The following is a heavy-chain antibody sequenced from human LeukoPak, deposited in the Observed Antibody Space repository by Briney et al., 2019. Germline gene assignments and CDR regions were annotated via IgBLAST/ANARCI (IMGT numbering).Heavy chain of an antibody. CDR2: INPNSGGT. V-gene: IGHV1-2*02. D-gene: IGHD3-10*01. CDR1: GYTFTDYY. CDR3: ARDGSFDM. J-gene: IGHJ3*02. Sequence: ASVKVSCKASGYTFTDYYFHWVRQAPGQGLEWMGWINPNSGGTNYAQKFQGRITITRDTSINTFYMELSRLRYDDTAFYYCARDGSFDMWGQGTMVTVSS.